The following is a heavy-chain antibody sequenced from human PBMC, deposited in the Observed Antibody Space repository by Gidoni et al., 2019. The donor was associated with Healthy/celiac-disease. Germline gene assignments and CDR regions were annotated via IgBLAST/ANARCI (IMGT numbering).Heavy chain of an antibody. J-gene: IGHJ6*02. CDR1: GFTFSNAW. D-gene: IGHD1-26*01. CDR3: CGSYYYYYGMDV. Sequence: EVQLVESGGGLVKPGGSLRLSCAASGFTFSNAWMSWVRQAPGKGLEWVGRIKSKTDGGTTDYAAPVKGRFTISRDDSKNTLYLQMNSLKTEDTAVYYCCGSYYYYYGMDVWGQGTTVTVSS. CDR2: IKSKTDGGTT. V-gene: IGHV3-15*01.